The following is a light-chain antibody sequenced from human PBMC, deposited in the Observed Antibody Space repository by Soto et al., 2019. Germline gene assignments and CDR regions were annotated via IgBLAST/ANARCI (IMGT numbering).Light chain of an antibody. CDR1: QDISNY. J-gene: IGKJ3*01. CDR2: AAS. V-gene: IGKV1-27*01. CDR3: QRYNSAPPFT. Sequence: DIQMTQSPSSLSASVGDRVTITCRASQDISNYLAWYQQKPGNIPKLLIYAASTLQSGVPSRFSGSGSGADFTLTISSLQPEDVATYYCQRYNSAPPFTFGPETKVDIK.